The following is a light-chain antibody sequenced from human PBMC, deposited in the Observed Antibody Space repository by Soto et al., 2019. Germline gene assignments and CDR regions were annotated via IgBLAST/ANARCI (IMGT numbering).Light chain of an antibody. Sequence: QSALTQPASVSGSPGQSITISCTGTSSDVGGYNYVSWYQQHPGKAPKLMIYEVTNRPSGVSNRFSGSKSGNTASLTISGLQADDEADYYCSSFTISSTLVFGGGTNLTVL. CDR2: EVT. J-gene: IGLJ2*01. CDR1: SSDVGGYNY. CDR3: SSFTISSTLV. V-gene: IGLV2-14*01.